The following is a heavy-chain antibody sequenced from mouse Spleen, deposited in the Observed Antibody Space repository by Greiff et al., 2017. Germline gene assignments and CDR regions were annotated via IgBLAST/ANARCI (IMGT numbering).Heavy chain of an antibody. CDR2: ISYDGSN. J-gene: IGHJ4*01. Sequence: EVQVVESGPGLVKPSQSLSLTCSVTGYSITSGYYWNWIRQFPGNKLEWMGYISYDGSNNYNPSLKNRISITRDTSKNQFFLKLNSVTTEDTATYYCARDYYGFMDYWGQGTSVTVSS. V-gene: IGHV3-6*01. CDR1: GYSITSGYY. CDR3: ARDYYGFMDY. D-gene: IGHD1-1*01.